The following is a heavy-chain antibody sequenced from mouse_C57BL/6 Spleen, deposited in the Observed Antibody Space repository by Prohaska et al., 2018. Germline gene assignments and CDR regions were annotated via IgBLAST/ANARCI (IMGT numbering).Heavy chain of an antibody. Sequence: PEKGLEWVANINYDGSSTYYLDSLKSRFIISRDNAKNILYLQMSSLKSEDTATYYCARDEGGFAYWGQGTLVTVSA. V-gene: IGHV5-16*01. J-gene: IGHJ3*01. CDR2: INYDGSST. CDR3: ARDEGGFAY.